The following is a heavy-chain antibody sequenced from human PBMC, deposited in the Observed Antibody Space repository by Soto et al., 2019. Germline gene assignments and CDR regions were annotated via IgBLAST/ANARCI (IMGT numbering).Heavy chain of an antibody. D-gene: IGHD2-2*01. V-gene: IGHV1-18*01. CDR3: ARDLPPPGY. CDR2: ISAYNGNT. J-gene: IGHJ4*02. Sequence: QVQLVQSGAEVKKPGASVKVSCKASGYTFASYAISWMRQAPGQGLEWMGWISAYNGNTNYAQKLQGRVTMTTDTSPSTAYMELRSVGSDDTAVYYCARDLPPPGYWGQGTLVTVSS. CDR1: GYTFASYA.